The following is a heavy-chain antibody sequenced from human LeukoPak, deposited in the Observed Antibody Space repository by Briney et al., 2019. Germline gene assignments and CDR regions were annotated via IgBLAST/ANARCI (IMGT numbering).Heavy chain of an antibody. CDR1: GGSISSNY. CDR3: AGQGYYYTSGRTFDV. D-gene: IGHD3-10*01. V-gene: IGHV4-59*08. CDR2: IYNNGGT. J-gene: IGHJ3*01. Sequence: KPSETLSLTCNFSGGSISSNYWSWIRQPPGKGLEWIGHIYNNGGTNFNPSLKSRVTISLDTSKKQVSLKLSSVTAADTAVYYCAGQGYYYTSGRTFDVWGQGTMVAVSS.